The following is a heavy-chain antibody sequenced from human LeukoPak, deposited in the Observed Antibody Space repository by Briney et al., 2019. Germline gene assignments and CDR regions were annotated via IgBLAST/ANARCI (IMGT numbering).Heavy chain of an antibody. Sequence: ASVKVSCKASGYTFTSYAMHWVRQAPGQRLEWMGWINAYNGNTNYAQKLQGRVTMTTDTSTSTAYMELRSLRSDDTAVYYCARIWDDSSGYYYTFDYWGQGTLVTVSS. D-gene: IGHD3-22*01. V-gene: IGHV1-18*01. CDR1: GYTFTSYA. CDR3: ARIWDDSSGYYYTFDY. J-gene: IGHJ4*02. CDR2: INAYNGNT.